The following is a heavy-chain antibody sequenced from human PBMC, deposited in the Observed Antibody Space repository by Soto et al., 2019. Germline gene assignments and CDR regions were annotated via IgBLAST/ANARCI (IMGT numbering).Heavy chain of an antibody. V-gene: IGHV4-59*02. CDR2: VHYSGNT. CDR3: ARESAGSHKNNWFDP. CDR1: GGSVTSYY. J-gene: IGHJ5*02. Sequence: QVQLQESGPGLVKPSETLSLTCTVSGGSVTSYYWSWVRQSPGQGLEWIGFVHYSGNTKYNPSLQSRVTISLDSSQNQLSLRLKSMTAADTAVYYCARESAGSHKNNWFDPWGQGTLVTVSS.